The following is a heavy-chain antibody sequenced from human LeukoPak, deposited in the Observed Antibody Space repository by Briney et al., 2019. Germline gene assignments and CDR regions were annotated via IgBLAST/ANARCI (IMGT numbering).Heavy chain of an antibody. J-gene: IGHJ4*02. V-gene: IGHV1-8*02. CDR2: MNPNSGNT. CDR3: ARGSYYDSSGSIDY. CDR1: GYTFTSYD. Sequence: ASVKVSCKASGYTFTSYDINWVRQATGQGLEWMGWMNPNSGNTGYAQKLQGRVTMTTDTSTSTAYMELRSLRSDDTAVYYCARGSYYDSSGSIDYWGQGTLVTVSS. D-gene: IGHD3-22*01.